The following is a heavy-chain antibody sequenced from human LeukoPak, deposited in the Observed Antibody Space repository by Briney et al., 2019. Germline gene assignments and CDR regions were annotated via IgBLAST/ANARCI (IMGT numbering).Heavy chain of an antibody. Sequence: PGGSLRLSCAASGFTFSSYAMSWVRRAPGKGLEWVSGITTSGGSASYADSVKGRFTISRDNSNDTVYLQLSSLRAEDSALYYCAKVRGVYCSSPACYYYDAWGQGTPVTVSS. CDR1: GFTFSSYA. CDR3: AKVRGVYCSSPACYYYDA. D-gene: IGHD2-2*01. CDR2: ITTSGGSA. V-gene: IGHV3-23*01. J-gene: IGHJ4*02.